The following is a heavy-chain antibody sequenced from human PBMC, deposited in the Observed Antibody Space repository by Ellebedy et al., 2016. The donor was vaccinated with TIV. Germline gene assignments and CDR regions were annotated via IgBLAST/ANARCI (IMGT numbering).Heavy chain of an antibody. J-gene: IGHJ6*02. Sequence: GGSLRLSXAASGFSVSSNYMSWVRQAPGKGLEWVSVIYSGGGTDYADSVKGRFTISRDNSKNTLYLQINSLRAEDTAVYYCARELWPYGMDIWGQGTTVTVSS. D-gene: IGHD2-21*01. V-gene: IGHV3-53*01. CDR1: GFSVSSNY. CDR3: ARELWPYGMDI. CDR2: IYSGGGT.